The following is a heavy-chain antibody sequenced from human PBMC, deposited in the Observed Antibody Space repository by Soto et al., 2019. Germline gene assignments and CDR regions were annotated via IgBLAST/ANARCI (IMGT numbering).Heavy chain of an antibody. J-gene: IGHJ5*02. D-gene: IGHD3-9*01. V-gene: IGHV3-53*04. Sequence: GGSLRLSCAASGFTVSSNYMSWVRQAPGKGLEWVSVIYSGGSTYYADSVKGRFTISRHNSKNTLYLQMNSLRAEDTAVYYCARVPSPTYDILTGYLHPWGQGTLVTVSS. CDR1: GFTVSSNY. CDR2: IYSGGST. CDR3: ARVPSPTYDILTGYLHP.